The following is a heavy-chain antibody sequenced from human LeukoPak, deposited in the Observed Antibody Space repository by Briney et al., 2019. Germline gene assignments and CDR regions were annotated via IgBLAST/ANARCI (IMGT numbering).Heavy chain of an antibody. J-gene: IGHJ4*02. CDR1: GFTFSTYW. CDR2: IKQDGSEK. V-gene: IGHV3-7*01. D-gene: IGHD1-26*01. Sequence: PGGSLRLSCAASGFTFSTYWMAWVRQAPGKGLEWVANIKQDGSEKYYVDSVKGRFTISRDNAKKSLYLQMNSLRADDTAVYYCARDNVGALDYWGQGTLVTVSS. CDR3: ARDNVGALDY.